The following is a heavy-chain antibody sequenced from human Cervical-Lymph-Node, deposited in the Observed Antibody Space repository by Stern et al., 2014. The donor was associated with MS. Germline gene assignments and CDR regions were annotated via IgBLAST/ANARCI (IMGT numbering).Heavy chain of an antibody. CDR2: INTKPRNP. V-gene: IGHV7-4-1*04. CDR3: ATWGSDISPPLCY. D-gene: IGHD3-16*01. CDR1: QYNLTTHA. Sequence: VQLVESGSELKKPGASVKVSCTASQYNLTTHAINWVRQAPGQGLEWMGWINTKPRNPQFAQDFPGRVVLSLDTSLKLSYLASRSLKADDSAVYYCATWGSDISPPLCYWGQGTLVTVSS. J-gene: IGHJ4*02.